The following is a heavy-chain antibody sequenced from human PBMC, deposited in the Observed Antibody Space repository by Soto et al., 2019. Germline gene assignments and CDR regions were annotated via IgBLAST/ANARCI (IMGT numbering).Heavy chain of an antibody. CDR2: IKQDGSEQ. J-gene: IGHJ6*02. Sequence: EVQLVESGGGLVRPGGSLRLSCAASGFTFSTYWMNWVRQAPGKGLEWVANIKQDGSEQYYVDSVKGRFTISRDNAKNSLYLQMNSLRGEDTAVYYCVRAPHGFDVWGQGTTVTVSS. V-gene: IGHV3-7*03. CDR1: GFTFSTYW. CDR3: VRAPHGFDV.